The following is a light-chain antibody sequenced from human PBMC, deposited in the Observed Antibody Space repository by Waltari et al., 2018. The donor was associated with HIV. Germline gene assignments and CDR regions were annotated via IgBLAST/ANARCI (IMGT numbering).Light chain of an antibody. V-gene: IGLV3-25*03. CDR3: QSADSSGTHYV. Sequence: SYELTQPPSVSVSPGQTARITCSGDALPKQYAYWYQQKPGKAPVVMIYKDSERPSGIPERFSGSSSGTTVTLTISGVQAEDEADYYCQSADSSGTHYVFGTGTKVTVL. CDR2: KDS. CDR1: ALPKQY. J-gene: IGLJ1*01.